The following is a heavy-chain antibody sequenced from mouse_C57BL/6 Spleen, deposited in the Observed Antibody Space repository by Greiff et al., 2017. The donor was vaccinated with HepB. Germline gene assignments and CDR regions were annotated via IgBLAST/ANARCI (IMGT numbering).Heavy chain of an antibody. D-gene: IGHD1-1*01. CDR1: GYSITSGYY. CDR3: ALGYGSSPLDY. J-gene: IGHJ2*01. CDR2: ISYDGSN. V-gene: IGHV3-6*01. Sequence: DVQLQESGPGLVKPSQSLSLTCSVTGYSITSGYYWNWIRQFPGNKLEWMGYISYDGSNNYNPSLKNRISITRDTSKNQFFLKLNSVTTEDTATYYCALGYGSSPLDYWGQGTTLTVSS.